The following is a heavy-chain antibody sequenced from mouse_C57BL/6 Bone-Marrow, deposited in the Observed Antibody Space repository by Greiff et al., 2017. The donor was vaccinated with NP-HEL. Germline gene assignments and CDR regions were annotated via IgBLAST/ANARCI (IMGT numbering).Heavy chain of an antibody. V-gene: IGHV1-78*01. CDR2: IYPRDGST. Sequence: QVQLQQSDAELVKPGASVKISCKVSGYTFTDYSIHWMKQRPEQGLEWIGYIYPRDGSTKYNEKFKGQATLTADKSSSTAYMQLTSLTSEDSAFYFCARRPSEYYFDYWGQGTTLTVSS. J-gene: IGHJ2*01. D-gene: IGHD3-1*01. CDR3: ARRPSEYYFDY. CDR1: GYTFTDYS.